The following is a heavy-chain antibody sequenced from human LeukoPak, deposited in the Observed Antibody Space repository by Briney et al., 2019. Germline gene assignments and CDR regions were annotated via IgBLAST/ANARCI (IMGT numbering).Heavy chain of an antibody. J-gene: IGHJ4*02. D-gene: IGHD3-9*01. Sequence: GGSLRLSCAASGFTFSSDSRNWVRQAPGKGLEWVSSITGNSAYIYYADSVKGRFTISRDNAKNSLYLQMNSLRAEDTAVYYCASGHQTYYDILTGYSAYWGQGTLVTVSS. CDR2: ITGNSAYI. CDR1: GFTFSSDS. CDR3: ASGHQTYYDILTGYSAY. V-gene: IGHV3-21*01.